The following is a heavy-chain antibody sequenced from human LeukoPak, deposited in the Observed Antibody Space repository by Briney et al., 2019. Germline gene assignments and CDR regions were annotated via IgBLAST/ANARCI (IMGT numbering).Heavy chain of an antibody. CDR1: GYTFTSYG. J-gene: IGHJ4*02. D-gene: IGHD6-13*01. CDR3: ARGVRSSSSWTSYYFDY. V-gene: IGHV1-18*01. Sequence: ASVKVSCKASGYTFTSYGISWVRQAPGQGLEWMGWISAYNGNTNYAQKLQGRVTMTTDTSTSTAYMELRSLRPDDTAVYYCARGVRSSSSWTSYYFDYWGQGTLVTVSS. CDR2: ISAYNGNT.